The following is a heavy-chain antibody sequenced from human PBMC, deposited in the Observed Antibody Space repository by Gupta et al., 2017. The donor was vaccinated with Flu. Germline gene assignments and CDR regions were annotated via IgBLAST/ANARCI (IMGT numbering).Heavy chain of an antibody. CDR2: INSDGSIT. J-gene: IGHJ4*02. V-gene: IGHV3-74*01. CDR3: VRDSSGLY. D-gene: IGHD3-22*01. Sequence: EGPVWVSRINSDGSITNYADSVKGRFTISRDNAKNTLYLQMNSLRAEDTAVYYCVRDSSGLYWGQGTLVTVSS.